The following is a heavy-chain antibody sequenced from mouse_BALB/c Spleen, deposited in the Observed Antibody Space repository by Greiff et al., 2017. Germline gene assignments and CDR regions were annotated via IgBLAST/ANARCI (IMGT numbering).Heavy chain of an antibody. CDR2: INPSNGGT. V-gene: IGHV1S81*02. J-gene: IGHJ3*01. CDR3: TRSGYYGSSYVDLFAY. D-gene: IGHD1-1*01. CDR1: GYTFTSYY. Sequence: VQLQQSGAELVKPGASVKLSCKASGYTFTSYYMYWVKQRPGQGLEWIGEINPSNGGTNFNEKFKSKATLTVDKSSSTAYMQLSSLTSEDSAVYYCTRSGYYGSSYVDLFAYWGQGTLVTVSA.